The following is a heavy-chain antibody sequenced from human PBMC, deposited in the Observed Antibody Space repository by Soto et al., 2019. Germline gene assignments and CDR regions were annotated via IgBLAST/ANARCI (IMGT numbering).Heavy chain of an antibody. J-gene: IGHJ5*02. CDR2: ISGSGGST. V-gene: IGHV3-23*01. D-gene: IGHD3-22*01. Sequence: SCKASGGTFSSYAMSWVRQAPGKGLEWVSAISGSGGSTYYADSVKGRFTISRDNSKNTLYLQMNSLRAEDTAVYYCAKVEVYYYDSSGYFLKNNWFDPWGQGTLVTVSS. CDR1: GGTFSSYA. CDR3: AKVEVYYYDSSGYFLKNNWFDP.